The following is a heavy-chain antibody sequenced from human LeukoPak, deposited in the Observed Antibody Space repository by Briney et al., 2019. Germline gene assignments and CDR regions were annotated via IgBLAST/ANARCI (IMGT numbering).Heavy chain of an antibody. V-gene: IGHV3-23*01. Sequence: GGSLRLSCAVSGITLSNYGMSWVRQAPGKGLEWVAGISGSGGSTYYADSVKGRFTVSSDNPKNTLYLQMNSLRAEDTAVYYCAKDPSSSWYPGDWFDPWGQGTLVTVSS. CDR3: AKDPSSSWYPGDWFDP. CDR1: GITLSNYG. D-gene: IGHD6-13*01. CDR2: ISGSGGST. J-gene: IGHJ5*02.